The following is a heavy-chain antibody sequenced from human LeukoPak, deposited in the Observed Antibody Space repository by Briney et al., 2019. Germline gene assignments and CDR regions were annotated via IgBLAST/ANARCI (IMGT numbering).Heavy chain of an antibody. D-gene: IGHD5-18*01. CDR1: GGSISSGDYY. J-gene: IGHJ4*02. CDR3: ARVMDTAMVITG. Sequence: PSETLSLTCTVSGGSISSGDYYWSWIRQPPGKGLEWIGYIYYSGSTYYNPSLKSRVTISVDTSKNQFSLKLSSVTAADTAVYYCARVMDTAMVITGWSQGTLVTVSS. V-gene: IGHV4-30-4*01. CDR2: IYYSGST.